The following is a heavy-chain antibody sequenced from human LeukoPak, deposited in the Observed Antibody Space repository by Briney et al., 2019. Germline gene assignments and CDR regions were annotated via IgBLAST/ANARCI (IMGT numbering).Heavy chain of an antibody. J-gene: IGHJ4*02. D-gene: IGHD6-13*01. CDR2: IYYSGST. CDR3: ARGPIAAAGIFLFHIPFDY. V-gene: IGHV4-39*07. Sequence: SETLSLTCTVSGGSISSSSYYWSWIRQPPGKGLEWIGSIYYSGSTYYNPSLKSRVTISVDTSKNQFSLKLSSVTAADTAVYYCARGPIAAAGIFLFHIPFDYWGQGTLVTVSS. CDR1: GGSISSSSYY.